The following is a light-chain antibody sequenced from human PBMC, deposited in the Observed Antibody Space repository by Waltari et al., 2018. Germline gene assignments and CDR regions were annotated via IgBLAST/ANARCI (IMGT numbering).Light chain of an antibody. V-gene: IGKV1-5*03. CDR1: QTINKW. Sequence: DIQMTQSPSTLSASVGDRVTITCRASQTINKWLAWYQQKPGKAPKLLIYQASTLESGVPSSFSGSGSGTEFTLTVSSLQPDDFVTYYCQQYKSYPYTFGQGTKLEIK. J-gene: IGKJ2*01. CDR2: QAS. CDR3: QQYKSYPYT.